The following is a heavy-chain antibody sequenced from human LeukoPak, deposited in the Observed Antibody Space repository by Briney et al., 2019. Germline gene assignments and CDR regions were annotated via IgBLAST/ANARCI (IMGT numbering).Heavy chain of an antibody. CDR3: AKDSSIAAAQFDY. CDR2: ISWNSGSI. J-gene: IGHJ4*02. D-gene: IGHD6-13*01. V-gene: IGHV3-9*01. Sequence: PGRSLRLSCAASGFTFDDYAMHWVRQAPGKDLEWVSGISWNSGSIGYADSVKGRFTISRDNAKNSLYLQMNSLRAEDTALYYCAKDSSIAAAQFDYWGQGTLVTVSS. CDR1: GFTFDDYA.